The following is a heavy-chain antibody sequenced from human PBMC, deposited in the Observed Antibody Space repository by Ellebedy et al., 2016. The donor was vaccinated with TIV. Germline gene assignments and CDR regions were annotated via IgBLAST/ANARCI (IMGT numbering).Heavy chain of an antibody. CDR2: MNGDGNER. Sequence: PGGSLRLSCAVSGFTFSTSWMSWVRQAPGQGLEWVANMNGDGNERYYVDSVEGRFTISRDNTRNSLYLQMNSLRADDTAVYYCTKDGSRTMNFWGQGTLVTVSS. V-gene: IGHV3-7*01. D-gene: IGHD1-1*01. CDR1: GFTFSTSW. CDR3: TKDGSRTMNF. J-gene: IGHJ4*02.